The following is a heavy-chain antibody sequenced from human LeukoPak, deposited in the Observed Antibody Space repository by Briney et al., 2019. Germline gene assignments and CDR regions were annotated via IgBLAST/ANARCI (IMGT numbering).Heavy chain of an antibody. J-gene: IGHJ4*02. D-gene: IGHD3-10*01. CDR2: IYHSGST. Sequence: SETLSLTCAVSGGSISSSNWWSWVRQPPGKGLEWIGEIYHSGSTNYNLSLKSRVTISVDKTKNQFSLKLSSVTAADTAVYYCARRAMVRGVTFDYWGQGTLVTVSS. V-gene: IGHV4-4*02. CDR1: GGSISSSNW. CDR3: ARRAMVRGVTFDY.